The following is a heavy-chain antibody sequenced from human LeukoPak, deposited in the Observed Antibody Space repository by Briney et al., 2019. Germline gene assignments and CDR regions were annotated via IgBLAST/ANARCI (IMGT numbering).Heavy chain of an antibody. CDR3: ATVVVAATLGSYFDY. Sequence: ASVKVSCKASGGTFSSYAISWVRQAPGQGLEWMGRIIPILGIANYAQKFQGRVTITADKSTSTAYMELSSLRSEDTAVYYCATVVVAATLGSYFDYWGQGTLVTVSS. D-gene: IGHD2-15*01. CDR2: IIPILGIA. CDR1: GGTFSSYA. J-gene: IGHJ4*02. V-gene: IGHV1-69*04.